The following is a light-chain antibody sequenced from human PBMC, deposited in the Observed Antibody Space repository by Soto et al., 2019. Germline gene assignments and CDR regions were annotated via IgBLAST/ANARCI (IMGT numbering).Light chain of an antibody. V-gene: IGLV2-14*01. CDR1: SSDVGGYNY. Sequence: QSVLTQPASVAESPGQSITISCTGTSSDVGGYNYVSWYQQHPGKAPKLMIYDVSNRPSGVSNRFSGSKSGNTASLTISGLQAEDEDDYYCSSHTSSSLYVFATGTKVTVL. CDR3: SSHTSSSLYV. CDR2: DVS. J-gene: IGLJ1*01.